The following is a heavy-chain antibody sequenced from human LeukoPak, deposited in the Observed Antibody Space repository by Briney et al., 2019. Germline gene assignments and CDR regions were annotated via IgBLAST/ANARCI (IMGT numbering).Heavy chain of an antibody. J-gene: IGHJ6*03. CDR3: AHRLRGDYDFWSGDRQIYYMDV. V-gene: IGHV2-5*01. CDR1: GFPLSTSGVG. Sequence: SGPTLVKPTQTLTLTCTFSGFPLSTSGVGVGWIRQPPGKALEWLALIYWNDDKRYSPSLKSRLTITKDTSKNQVVLTMTNMDPVDTATYYCAHRLRGDYDFWSGDRQIYYMDVWGKGTTVTVSS. CDR2: IYWNDDK. D-gene: IGHD3-3*01.